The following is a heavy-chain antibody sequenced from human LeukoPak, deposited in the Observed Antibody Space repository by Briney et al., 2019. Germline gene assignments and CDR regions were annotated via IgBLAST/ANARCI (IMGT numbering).Heavy chain of an antibody. CDR1: GFTLSNYA. CDR2: VNGRDDST. J-gene: IGHJ5*02. Sequence: GASLRLSCAASGFTLSNYAMYWVRQAPGKGLEWVSAVNGRDDSTYYADSVKGRFTISRDTSKSTLYLQMNSLRVEDTAVYYCAKWGDYDILTGYYDPDHWGQGTLVTVSS. D-gene: IGHD3-9*01. V-gene: IGHV3-23*01. CDR3: AKWGDYDILTGYYDPDH.